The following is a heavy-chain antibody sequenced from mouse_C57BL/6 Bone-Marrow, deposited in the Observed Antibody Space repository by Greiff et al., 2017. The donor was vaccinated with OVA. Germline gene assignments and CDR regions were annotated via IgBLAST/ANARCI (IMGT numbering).Heavy chain of an antibody. D-gene: IGHD3-2*02. J-gene: IGHJ3*01. CDR2: INPYNGGT. Sequence: EVKLQQSGPVLVKPGASVKMSCKASGYTFTDYYMNWVKQSHGKSLEWIGVINPYNGGTSYNQKFKGKATLTVDKSSSTAYMQLSSLTSEDSAVYYCAIAKTAQATAWFAYWGQGTLVTVSA. V-gene: IGHV1-19*01. CDR1: GYTFTDYY. CDR3: AIAKTAQATAWFAY.